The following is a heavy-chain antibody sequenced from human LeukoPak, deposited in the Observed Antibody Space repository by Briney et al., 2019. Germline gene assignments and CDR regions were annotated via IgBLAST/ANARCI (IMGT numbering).Heavy chain of an antibody. CDR3: ARASLGYCSGGSCPYDAFDI. CDR2: IYTSGST. J-gene: IGHJ3*02. Sequence: SETLSLTCTVSGGSISSYYWSWIRQPAGKGLEWIGRIYTSGSTNYNPSLKSRVTMSVDTSKNQFSLKLSSVTAADTAVYYCARASLGYCSGGSCPYDAFDIWGQGTMVTVSS. CDR1: GGSISSYY. V-gene: IGHV4-4*07. D-gene: IGHD2-15*01.